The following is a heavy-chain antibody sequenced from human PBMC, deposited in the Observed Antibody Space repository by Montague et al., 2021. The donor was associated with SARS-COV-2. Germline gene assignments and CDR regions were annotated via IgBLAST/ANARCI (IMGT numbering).Heavy chain of an antibody. J-gene: IGHJ6*02. D-gene: IGHD2-2*01. CDR2: INHSGST. CDR1: GGSFSGYY. CDR3: ARVRAVSAAMRIFTLGRSYYGMDV. Sequence: SETLSLTCAVYGGSFSGYYWSWIRQPPGKGLEWIGEINHSGSTNYNPSLKSRVTISVDTSKSQFSLNMSSVTAADTAVYYCARVRAVSAAMRIFTLGRSYYGMDVWGQGTTVTVSS. V-gene: IGHV4-34*01.